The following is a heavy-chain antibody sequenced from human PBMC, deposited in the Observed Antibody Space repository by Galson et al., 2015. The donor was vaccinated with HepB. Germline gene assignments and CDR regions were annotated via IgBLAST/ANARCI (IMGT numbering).Heavy chain of an antibody. CDR3: ARAALGMSYNY. D-gene: IGHD1-26*01. Sequence: SETLSLTCAVYGGSFSGYYWSWIRQPPGKGLEWIGEINHSGSTNYNPSLKSRVTISVDTSKNQFSLKLSSVTAADTAVYYCARAALGMSYNYWGQGTLVTVSS. CDR1: GGSFSGYY. V-gene: IGHV4-34*01. J-gene: IGHJ4*02. CDR2: INHSGST.